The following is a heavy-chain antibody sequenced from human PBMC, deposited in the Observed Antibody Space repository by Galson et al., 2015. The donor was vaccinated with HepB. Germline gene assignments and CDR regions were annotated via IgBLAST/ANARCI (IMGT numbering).Heavy chain of an antibody. CDR3: ARAGIQLWELTWFDP. CDR1: GGSISSYY. V-gene: IGHV4-59*01. J-gene: IGHJ5*02. CDR2: IYYSGST. D-gene: IGHD5-18*01. Sequence: SETLSLTCTVSGGSISSYYWSWIRQPPGKGLEWIGYIYYSGSTNYNPSLKSRVTISVDTSKNQFSLKLSSVTAADTAVYYCARAGIQLWELTWFDPWGQGTLVTVSS.